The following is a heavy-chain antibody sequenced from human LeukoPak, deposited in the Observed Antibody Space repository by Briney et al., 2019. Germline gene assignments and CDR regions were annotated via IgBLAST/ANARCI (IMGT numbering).Heavy chain of an antibody. CDR2: ISAYNGNT. CDR1: GYTFTSYG. D-gene: IGHD4-17*01. Sequence: EASVKVSCKASGYTFTSYGISWVRQAPGQGLEWMGWISAYNGNTNYAQKLQGRVTMTTDTSTSTAYMELRSLRSDDTAVYYCAIAYGDYSSYYYYYYMDVWGKGTTVTISS. CDR3: AIAYGDYSSYYYYYYMDV. V-gene: IGHV1-18*01. J-gene: IGHJ6*03.